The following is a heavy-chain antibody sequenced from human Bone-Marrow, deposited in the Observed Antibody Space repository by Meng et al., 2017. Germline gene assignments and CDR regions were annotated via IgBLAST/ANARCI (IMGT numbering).Heavy chain of an antibody. V-gene: IGHV4-4*02. CDR2: IYHDGST. CDR1: GASISSSHW. CDR3: ARAAYDIWSGYAP. Sequence: AQLRDSAPALVTPSVPLTLTCSVSGASISSSHWWGWVRQPPGKGLEWIGEIYHDGSTNYTPSLKSRVTISVDKSKNQFSLKLSSVTAADTAVYYCARAAYDIWSGYAPWGQGSLVTAPQ. D-gene: IGHD3-3*01. J-gene: IGHJ5*02.